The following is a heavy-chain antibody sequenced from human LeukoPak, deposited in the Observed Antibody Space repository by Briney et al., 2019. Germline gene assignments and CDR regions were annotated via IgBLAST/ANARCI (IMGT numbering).Heavy chain of an antibody. J-gene: IGHJ4*02. CDR1: GGTFSSYG. V-gene: IGHV1-69*13. CDR2: IVPILGTA. Sequence: ASVKVSCKASGGTFSSYGISWVRQAPGQGLEWMGGIVPILGTANNAQKFQGRVTITADESTNTVYMELSSLRSEDTAVYYCTRGGGIEDSFDYWGQGTLVTVSS. D-gene: IGHD3-16*01. CDR3: TRGGGIEDSFDY.